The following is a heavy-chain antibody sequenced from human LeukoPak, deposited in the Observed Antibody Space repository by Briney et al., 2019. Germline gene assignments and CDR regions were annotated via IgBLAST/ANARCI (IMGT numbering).Heavy chain of an antibody. D-gene: IGHD1-26*01. V-gene: IGHV4-59*08. CDR1: GGSLTTHY. Sequence: SETLSLTCTVSGGSLTTHYWAWIRQPPGKGLEWIGFVSKTGNTNYNPSLKSRVTISVDTSKNTFSLKLSSLTAADTAVYFCARRRAPSKFYYSDSWGQGTLVTVSS. J-gene: IGHJ4*02. CDR3: ARRRAPSKFYYSDS. CDR2: VSKTGNT.